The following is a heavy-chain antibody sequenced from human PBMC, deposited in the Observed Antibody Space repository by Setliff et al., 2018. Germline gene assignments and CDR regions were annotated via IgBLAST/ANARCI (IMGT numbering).Heavy chain of an antibody. V-gene: IGHV4-4*02. D-gene: IGHD3-10*01. CDR2: IYHDGNS. Sequence: PSETLSLTCAVSGVSINSLSWWSWVRQSPGKGLEWIGEIYHDGNSNFNPSVRYSPSVKSRVTISVDKSKNQFSLSLRSVTAADTAVYYCATDGPVLNGDYISWGQGTLVTAPQ. CDR1: GVSINSLSW. J-gene: IGHJ5*02. CDR3: ATDGPVLNGDYIS.